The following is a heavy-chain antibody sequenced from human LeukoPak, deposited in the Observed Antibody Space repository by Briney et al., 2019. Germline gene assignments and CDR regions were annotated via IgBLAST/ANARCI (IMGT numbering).Heavy chain of an antibody. V-gene: IGHV4-39*07. J-gene: IGHJ5*02. Sequence: SETLSLTCTVSGDSISSNYFSNNLFHWGWLRQPPGEGLEWIGSIYYSGTTYYNPSLKSRVTISVDTSKNQFFLKLTSVTAADTAVYYCARDCCGYRSWFDPWGQGTLVTVSS. CDR3: ARDCCGYRSWFDP. D-gene: IGHD6-25*01. CDR2: IYYSGTT. CDR1: GDSISSNYFSNNLFH.